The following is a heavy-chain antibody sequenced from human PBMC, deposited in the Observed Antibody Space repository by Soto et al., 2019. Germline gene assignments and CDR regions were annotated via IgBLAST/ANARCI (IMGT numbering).Heavy chain of an antibody. D-gene: IGHD4-4*01. CDR3: ARDFRTYSHGVDV. CDR2: INPSSGGT. Sequence: QAQLVQSGTEVKKPGASVKVSCKASGYPFTGPYIYWVRQAPGQGLEWMGWINPSSGGTEFAEKFQGRVTVTRETSIRTVFLELNSLTSDDTGVYFCARDFRTYSHGVDVWGQGTVVTVSS. V-gene: IGHV1-2*02. J-gene: IGHJ6*02. CDR1: GYPFTGPY.